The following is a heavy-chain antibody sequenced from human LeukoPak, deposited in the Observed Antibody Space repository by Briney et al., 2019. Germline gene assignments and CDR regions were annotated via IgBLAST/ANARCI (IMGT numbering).Heavy chain of an antibody. D-gene: IGHD3-22*01. CDR2: INNDGSRT. V-gene: IGHV3-74*01. CDR3: TRMDDTSGKNWFDP. J-gene: IGHJ5*02. CDR1: GFTFSSYW. Sequence: GGSLRLSCAASGFTFSSYWMHWVRQAPGKGLVWVSRINNDGSRTNYADSVKGRFTISRDNAKNMVYLQMNILRAEDTAMYYCTRMDDTSGKNWFDPWGQGALVTVSS.